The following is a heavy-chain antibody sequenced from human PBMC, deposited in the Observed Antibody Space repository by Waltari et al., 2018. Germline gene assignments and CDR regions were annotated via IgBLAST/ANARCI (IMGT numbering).Heavy chain of an antibody. CDR2: INPNSGAS. J-gene: IGHJ5*01. V-gene: IGHV1-2*06. CDR3: ARGASINLSSAFDP. Sequence: QVQLVQSGAEVKKPGASVKVSCKASGYTFTAFYIHWVRQAPGQGLEWMGRINPNSGASNYAVKLQGRISLTRDMSHNTAFMELSRLTSDDTAVYYCARGASINLSSAFDPWGQGTLVTVSS. D-gene: IGHD3-9*01. CDR1: GYTFTAFY.